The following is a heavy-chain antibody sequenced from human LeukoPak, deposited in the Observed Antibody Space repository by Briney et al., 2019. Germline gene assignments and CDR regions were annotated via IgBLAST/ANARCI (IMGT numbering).Heavy chain of an antibody. D-gene: IGHD3-22*01. J-gene: IGHJ4*02. CDR3: AKDMGPIVGSTRFDY. V-gene: IGHV3-9*01. CDR2: ISWNSGSI. CDR1: GFTFDDYA. Sequence: SLRLSCAASGFTFDDYAMHWVRQAPGKGLEWVSGISWNSGSIGYADSVKGRFTISRDNAKNSLYLQMNSLRAEDTALYYCAKDMGPIVGSTRFDYWGQGTLVTVSS.